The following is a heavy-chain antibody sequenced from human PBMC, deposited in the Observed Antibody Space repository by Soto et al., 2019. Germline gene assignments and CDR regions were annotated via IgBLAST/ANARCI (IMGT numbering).Heavy chain of an antibody. D-gene: IGHD2-2*01. CDR2: IRSKANSYAT. J-gene: IGHJ4*02. CDR1: GFTFSGSA. Sequence: GGSLRLSCAASGFTFSGSAMHWVRQASGKGLEWVGRIRSKANSYATAYAASVKGRFTISRDDSKNTSYLQMNRLKTEDTAVYYFTRCGSLPLPAAMEEFDYWGQGPLVTVSS. CDR3: TRCGSLPLPAAMEEFDY. V-gene: IGHV3-73*01.